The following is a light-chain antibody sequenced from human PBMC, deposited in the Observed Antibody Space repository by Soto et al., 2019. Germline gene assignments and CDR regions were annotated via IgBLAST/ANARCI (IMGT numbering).Light chain of an antibody. V-gene: IGKV3-15*01. CDR2: HAS. CDR3: QQYSHWPRT. CDR1: QSVSSD. J-gene: IGKJ1*01. Sequence: EIVLTHSPAALSVAPGERATLSCRASQSVSSDLAWYQQKPGQSPRLLIYHASARATGVPARISGSGSGTEFTLTISSLQSEDFAVYYCQQYSHWPRTFGQGTKVDIK.